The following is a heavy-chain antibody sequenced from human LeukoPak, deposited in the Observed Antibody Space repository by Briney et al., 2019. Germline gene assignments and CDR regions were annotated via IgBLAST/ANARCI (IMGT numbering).Heavy chain of an antibody. CDR3: ARPRTTVTTRAISRATNSYWYFIS. Sequence: PSQTLSLTCTVSGGSISSGSYYWSWIRQPAGTGLEWIGRIYTSGSTNYNPSLKSRVTISVDTSKNQFSLKLSSVTAADTAVYYCARPRTTVTTRAISRATNSYWYFISGAVAPWSLSPQ. J-gene: IGHJ2*01. V-gene: IGHV4-61*02. CDR2: IYTSGST. D-gene: IGHD4-17*01. CDR1: GGSISSGSYY.